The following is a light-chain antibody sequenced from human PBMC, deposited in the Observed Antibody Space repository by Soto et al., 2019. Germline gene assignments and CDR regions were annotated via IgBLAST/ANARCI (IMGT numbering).Light chain of an antibody. CDR3: QDYGTSPPIT. CDR2: EVS. Sequence: DIVMTQSPLSLPVTAGEPASVSCRSSQSLLHSNGYTYLDWYLQKPGQSPQLLIYEVSNRFSGVPDRFSGSGFGTDFTLTISRLEPEDFAVYYCQDYGTSPPITFGQGTRLEIK. CDR1: QSLLHSNGYTY. V-gene: IGKV2D-29*02. J-gene: IGKJ5*01.